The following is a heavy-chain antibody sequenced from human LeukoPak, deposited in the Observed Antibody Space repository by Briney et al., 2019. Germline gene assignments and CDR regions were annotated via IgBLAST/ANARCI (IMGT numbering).Heavy chain of an antibody. CDR1: GFTFSSYA. Sequence: GGSLRLSCAPSGFTFSSYAMSWVRQAPGKGLEWVSAISGGGGSIYYADSVKGRFTISRDNSKNTLYLQMNSLRAEDTAVYYCAKASYGWGTYRDWGQGTLVTVSS. V-gene: IGHV3-23*01. CDR2: ISGGGGSI. D-gene: IGHD3-10*01. CDR3: AKASYGWGTYRD. J-gene: IGHJ4*02.